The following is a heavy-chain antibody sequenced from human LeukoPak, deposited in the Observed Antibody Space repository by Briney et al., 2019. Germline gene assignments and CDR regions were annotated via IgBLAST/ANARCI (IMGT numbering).Heavy chain of an antibody. D-gene: IGHD5-18*01. J-gene: IGHJ6*03. Sequence: SVKVSCKVSGYTLTELSMHWVRQAPGQGLEWMGGIIPIFGTANYAQKFQGRVTITADESTSTAYMELSSLRSEDTAVYYCATCGYSYGTGYYYYMDVWGKGTTVTVSS. V-gene: IGHV1-69*13. CDR1: GYTLTELS. CDR3: ATCGYSYGTGYYYYMDV. CDR2: IIPIFGTA.